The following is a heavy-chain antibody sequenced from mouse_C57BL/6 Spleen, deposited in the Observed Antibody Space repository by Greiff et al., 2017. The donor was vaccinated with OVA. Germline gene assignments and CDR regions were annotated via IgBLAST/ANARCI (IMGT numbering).Heavy chain of an antibody. Sequence: QVQLQQSGAELVRPGASVKLSCKASGYTFTDYYINWVKQRPGQGLEWIARIYPGSGNTYYNEKFKGKATLTAEKSSSTAYMQLSSLTSEDSAVYFCARSEDYGSSYWFAYWGQGTLVTVSA. CDR2: IYPGSGNT. D-gene: IGHD1-1*01. CDR3: ARSEDYGSSYWFAY. V-gene: IGHV1-76*01. CDR1: GYTFTDYY. J-gene: IGHJ3*01.